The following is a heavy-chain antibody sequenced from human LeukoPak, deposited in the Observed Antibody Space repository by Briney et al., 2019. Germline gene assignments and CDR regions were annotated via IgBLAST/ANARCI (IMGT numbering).Heavy chain of an antibody. J-gene: IGHJ6*03. CDR3: ARSHCGGDCYSSRWQILYGYYYYYMDV. V-gene: IGHV4-34*01. D-gene: IGHD2-21*02. CDR2: INHSGSS. Sequence: SETLSLTCAVYGGSFRGFYWTWIRQSPGKGLEWSGEINHSGSSSYNPSLKSRIMISVDMSKNQFSLKVRSVTAADTAVYYCARSHCGGDCYSSRWQILYGYYYYYMDVGGTGTTVTVSS. CDR1: GGSFRGFY.